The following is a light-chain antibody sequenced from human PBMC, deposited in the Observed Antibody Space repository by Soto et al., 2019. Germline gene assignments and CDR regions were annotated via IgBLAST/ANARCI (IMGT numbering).Light chain of an antibody. Sequence: DIQMTQSPSSLSASVGDRVTITCRASQGISNFLVWYQQKPGKVPRVLIYAASTLQSGVPSRFSGSGSGTDFPLTISSLQPEDVATYYCQKYDSPPFTFGPGTKVDIK. V-gene: IGKV1-27*01. CDR2: AAS. CDR1: QGISNF. J-gene: IGKJ3*01. CDR3: QKYDSPPFT.